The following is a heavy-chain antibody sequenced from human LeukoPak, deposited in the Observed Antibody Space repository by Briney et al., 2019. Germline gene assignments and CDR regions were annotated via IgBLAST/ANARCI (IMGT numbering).Heavy chain of an antibody. D-gene: IGHD6-13*01. J-gene: IGHJ4*02. CDR1: GFTFSSYA. V-gene: IGHV3-30-3*01. Sequence: PGGSLRLSCAASGFTFSSYAMHWVRQAPGKGLEWVAVISYDGSNKYYADSVKGRFTISRDNSKNTLYLQTNSLRAEDTAVYYCARLTSIAAAEDWGQGTLVTVSS. CDR3: ARLTSIAAAED. CDR2: ISYDGSNK.